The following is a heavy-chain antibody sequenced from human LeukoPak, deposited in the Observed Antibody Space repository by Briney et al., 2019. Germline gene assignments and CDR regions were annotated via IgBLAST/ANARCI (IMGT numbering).Heavy chain of an antibody. CDR3: ARGEGYSYGYAYA. CDR2: INPGGGST. V-gene: IGHV1-46*01. J-gene: IGHJ5*02. CDR1: GYISTSHY. Sequence: ASVKVSCKASGYISTSHYMHWVRQAPGQGLEWMGVINPGGGSTTYAQKFQGRVTMTRDTSTSTVYMELSSLRSEDTAGYYCARGEGYSYGYAYAWGQGTLVTVSS. D-gene: IGHD5-18*01.